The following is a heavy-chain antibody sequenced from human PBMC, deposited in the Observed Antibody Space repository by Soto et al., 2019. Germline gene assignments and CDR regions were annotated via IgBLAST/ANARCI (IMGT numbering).Heavy chain of an antibody. Sequence: GGSLRLSCAASGFTVSSNYMSWVRQAPGKGLEWVSVIYSVGSTYYADSLKGRFTISRDNSKNTLYLQMNSLRAEDTAVYYGARPGYSSGWYRFDIWGQGTMVTVSS. CDR2: IYSVGST. V-gene: IGHV3-53*01. CDR3: ARPGYSSGWYRFDI. CDR1: GFTVSSNY. D-gene: IGHD6-19*01. J-gene: IGHJ3*02.